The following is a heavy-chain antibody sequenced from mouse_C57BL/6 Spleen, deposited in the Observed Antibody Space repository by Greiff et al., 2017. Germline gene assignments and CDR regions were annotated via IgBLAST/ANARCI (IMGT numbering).Heavy chain of an antibody. CDR1: GYTFPSYT. J-gene: IGHJ3*01. Sequence: QVQLKESGAELARPGASVKMSCKASGYTFPSYTMHWVNQRPGQGLEWIGYINPSGGYTKYTQKFKDKDTLTADKTSSTAYMQLSSLTSEDSAVYYCARRDNDGGFAYWGQGTLVTVSA. CDR3: ARRDNDGGFAY. V-gene: IGHV1-4*01. CDR2: INPSGGYT. D-gene: IGHD2-4*01.